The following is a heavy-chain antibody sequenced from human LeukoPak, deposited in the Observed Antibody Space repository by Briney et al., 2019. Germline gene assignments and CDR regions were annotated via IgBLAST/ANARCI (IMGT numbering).Heavy chain of an antibody. D-gene: IGHD1-26*01. Sequence: ASVKVSCKASGGTFSSYAISWVRQAPGQGLEWMGGIIPIFGTANYAQKFQGRVTITADESTSTAYMDLRSLRPDDTAVYYCARPHSLGGSFYVFDYWGQGTLITVSS. J-gene: IGHJ4*02. V-gene: IGHV1-69*01. CDR2: IIPIFGTA. CDR1: GGTFSSYA. CDR3: ARPHSLGGSFYVFDY.